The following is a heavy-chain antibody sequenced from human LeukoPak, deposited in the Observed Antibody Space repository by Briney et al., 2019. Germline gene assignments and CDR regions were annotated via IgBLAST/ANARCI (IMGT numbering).Heavy chain of an antibody. CDR3: AKGRGSSARYYFDY. CDR1: GFTFDDYA. D-gene: IGHD1-26*01. V-gene: IGHV3-9*01. CDR2: ISWNSGSI. J-gene: IGHJ4*02. Sequence: GGSLRLSCAASGFTFDDYAMHWVRKAPGKGLEWVSGISWNSGSIGYADSVKGRFTISRDNAKNSLYLQMNSLRAEDTALYYCAKGRGSSARYYFDYWGQGTLVTVSS.